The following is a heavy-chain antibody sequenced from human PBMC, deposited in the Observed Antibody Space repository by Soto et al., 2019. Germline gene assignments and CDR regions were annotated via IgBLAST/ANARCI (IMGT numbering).Heavy chain of an antibody. CDR1: GGTFSSYA. CDR2: IIPIFGTA. D-gene: IGHD6-6*01. CDR3: ARTGIAARPPIVPVRFDT. J-gene: IGHJ5*02. V-gene: IGHV1-69*13. Sequence: GASVKVSCKASGGTFSSYAISWVRQAPGQGLEWMGGIIPIFGTANYAQKFQGRVTITADESTSTAYMELSSLRSEDTAVYYCARTGIAARPPIVPVRFDTWGQGTLVTVSS.